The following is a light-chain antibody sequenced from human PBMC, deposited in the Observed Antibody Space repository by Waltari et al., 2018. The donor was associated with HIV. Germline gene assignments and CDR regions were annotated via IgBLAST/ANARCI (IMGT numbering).Light chain of an antibody. Sequence: DIQMTQSPSSLSASVGDRVTITCRASQSICSYLNWYQQKPGKAPKLLIYAASSLQSGVPSRFSGSGSWTDFTLTISSLQPEDFATYYCQQSYSTPLTFGGGTKVEIK. J-gene: IGKJ4*01. CDR1: QSICSY. CDR2: AAS. CDR3: QQSYSTPLT. V-gene: IGKV1-39*01.